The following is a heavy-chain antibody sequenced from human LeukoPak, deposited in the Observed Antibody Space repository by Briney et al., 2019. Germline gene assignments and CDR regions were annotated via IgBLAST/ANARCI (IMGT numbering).Heavy chain of an antibody. CDR3: ASWIFGVGYDY. J-gene: IGHJ4*02. CDR2: ISSNGGST. CDR1: GFTFSSYA. Sequence: PGGSLRLSCAASGFTFSSYAMHWVRQAPGKGLEYVSAISSNGGSTYYANSVKGRFTISRDNSKNTLYLQMGSLRAEDMAVYYCASWIFGVGYDYWGQGTLVTVFS. D-gene: IGHD3-3*01. V-gene: IGHV3-64*01.